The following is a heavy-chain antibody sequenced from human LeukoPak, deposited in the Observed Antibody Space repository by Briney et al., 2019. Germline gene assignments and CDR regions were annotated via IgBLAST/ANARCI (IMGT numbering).Heavy chain of an antibody. V-gene: IGHV3-74*03. CDR1: GFTFSAHW. J-gene: IGHJ4*02. CDR2: INDDGSIT. Sequence: GGSLRLSCAASGFTFSAHWMHWVRQGAGKGLVWVSRINDDGSITTYADSVEGRFTISGDNAKNTVYLQMNSLRAEDTAIYYCAREVTTSEAYYFDFWGQGILVTVSS. D-gene: IGHD2/OR15-2a*01. CDR3: AREVTTSEAYYFDF.